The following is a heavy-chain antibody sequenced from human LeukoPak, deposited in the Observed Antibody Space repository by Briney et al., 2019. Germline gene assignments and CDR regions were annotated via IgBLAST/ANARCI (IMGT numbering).Heavy chain of an antibody. V-gene: IGHV3-23*01. D-gene: IGHD2-2*02. Sequence: GGSLRLSCAASGCTFSSYAMSWVRRPPGKGLEWVAGINRSGGSTYCADSVKGRSTISRDNSKNTMYVQINSLRAEDTAVYYCTKPQYTTDAFHVWGQGTMVTVSS. CDR1: GCTFSSYA. CDR3: TKPQYTTDAFHV. CDR2: INRSGGST. J-gene: IGHJ3*01.